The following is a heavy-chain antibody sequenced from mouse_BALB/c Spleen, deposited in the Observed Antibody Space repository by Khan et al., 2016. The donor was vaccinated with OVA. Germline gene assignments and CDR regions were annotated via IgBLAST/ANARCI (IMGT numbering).Heavy chain of an antibody. V-gene: IGHV3-2*02. D-gene: IGHD1-2*01. Sequence: EVQLQESGPGLVKPSQSLSLTCTVSGYSITSGYGWNWIRQFPGNKLEWMGYISYSGSTNYNPSPKSRISITRDTSKNQFFLQLNSVTTEDRATYYCARTARIKYWGQGTTLTVSS. CDR1: GYSITSGYG. J-gene: IGHJ2*01. CDR2: ISYSGST. CDR3: ARTARIKY.